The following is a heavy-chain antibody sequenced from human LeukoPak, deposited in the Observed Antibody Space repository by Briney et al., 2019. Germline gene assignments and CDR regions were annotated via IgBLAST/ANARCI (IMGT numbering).Heavy chain of an antibody. D-gene: IGHD3-9*01. CDR2: INPNNAGT. CDR3: ARVYYDILTGYYYHWFDP. Sequence: VASVKVSCKASGYTFTDYYIHWVRQAPGQGLEWMGWINPNNAGTNYAQKFQGRVTMTRDTSITTAYMELSRLRSDDTAVYYCARVYYDILTGYYYHWFDPWGQGTLVTVSS. CDR1: GYTFTDYY. J-gene: IGHJ5*02. V-gene: IGHV1-2*02.